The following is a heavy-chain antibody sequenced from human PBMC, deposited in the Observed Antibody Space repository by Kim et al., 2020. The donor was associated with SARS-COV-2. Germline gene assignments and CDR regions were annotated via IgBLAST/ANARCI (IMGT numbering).Heavy chain of an antibody. Sequence: GGSLRLSCAASGFSFSDHYMDCVRQAPGKGLEWVGRIKNKANSYTTEYVASAKGRFTISRDDSKDSLSLQMRSLKTEDTAVYYCVRVRLISTWGSRPLDYWGQGTLVTVSS. CDR2: IKNKANSYTT. CDR1: GFSFSDHY. J-gene: IGHJ4*02. V-gene: IGHV3-72*01. CDR3: VRVRLISTWGSRPLDY. D-gene: IGHD3-16*01.